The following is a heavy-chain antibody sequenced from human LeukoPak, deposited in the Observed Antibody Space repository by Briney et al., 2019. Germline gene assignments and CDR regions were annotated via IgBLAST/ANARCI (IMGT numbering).Heavy chain of an antibody. CDR2: IKENGNEQ. Sequence: GGSLRLSCEASGFTFTGYWMSWVRQAPGKGPEWVAHIKENGNEQYYADSVKGRFTISRDNVKRSLGLQMNSLRVEDTAVYYCARLGLEVGGPNWFDPWGQGTLVTVSS. D-gene: IGHD1-1*01. CDR3: ARLGLEVGGPNWFDP. V-gene: IGHV3-7*01. CDR1: GFTFTGYW. J-gene: IGHJ5*02.